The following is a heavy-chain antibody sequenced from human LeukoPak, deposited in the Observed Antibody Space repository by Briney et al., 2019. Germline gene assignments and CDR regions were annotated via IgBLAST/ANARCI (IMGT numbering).Heavy chain of an antibody. CDR2: ISAYNGNT. Sequence: EASVKVSCKGSGFTFTNYGIHWVRQAPGQGLEWMGWISAYNGNTNYAQSFQGRVTMTTDTSTSTAYLELRSLRSDDTAVYYCARRLTDSSGYYPYYYYGMDVWGQGTTVAVSS. CDR1: GFTFTNYG. D-gene: IGHD3-22*01. V-gene: IGHV1-18*01. J-gene: IGHJ6*02. CDR3: ARRLTDSSGYYPYYYYGMDV.